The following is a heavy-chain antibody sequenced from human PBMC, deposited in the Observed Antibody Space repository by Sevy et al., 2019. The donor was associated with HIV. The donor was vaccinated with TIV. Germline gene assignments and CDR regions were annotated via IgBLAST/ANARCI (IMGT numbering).Heavy chain of an antibody. CDR3: AKGISGSYWRCLDY. Sequence: GGSLRLSCAASGFTFDDYAMHWVRQAPGKGLEWVSGISWDSGSIGYADSVKGRFTISRDNAKNSLYLQMNSLRAEDTALYYCAKGISGSYWRCLDYWDQGTLVTVSS. D-gene: IGHD3-10*01. CDR2: ISWDSGSI. J-gene: IGHJ4*02. V-gene: IGHV3-9*01. CDR1: GFTFDDYA.